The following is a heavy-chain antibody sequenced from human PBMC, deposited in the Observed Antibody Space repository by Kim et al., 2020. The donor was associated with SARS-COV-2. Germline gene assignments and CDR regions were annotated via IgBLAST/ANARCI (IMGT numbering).Heavy chain of an antibody. CDR3: ARGLDIVLMVYANYYYGMDV. Sequence: SVKVSCKASGGTFSSYAISWVRQAPGQGLEWMGGIIPIFGTANYAQKFQGRVTITADESTSTAYMELSSLRSEDTAVYYCARGLDIVLMVYANYYYGMDVWGQGTTVTVSS. CDR2: IIPIFGTA. V-gene: IGHV1-69*13. D-gene: IGHD2-8*01. J-gene: IGHJ6*02. CDR1: GGTFSSYA.